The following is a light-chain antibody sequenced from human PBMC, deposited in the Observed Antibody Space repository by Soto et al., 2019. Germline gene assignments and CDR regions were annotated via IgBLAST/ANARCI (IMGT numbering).Light chain of an antibody. J-gene: IGKJ3*01. CDR2: ATS. CDR3: QQSYSIPFT. V-gene: IGKV1-39*01. CDR1: QSISNY. Sequence: DIQMTQSPSSLSASVGDRVTITCRASQSISNYLNWYQQKPGKAPHLLIFATSTLQTGVPSRFSGSGSGPDFTLAISSLQPEDVATYYCQQSYSIPFTFCPGTKVDIK.